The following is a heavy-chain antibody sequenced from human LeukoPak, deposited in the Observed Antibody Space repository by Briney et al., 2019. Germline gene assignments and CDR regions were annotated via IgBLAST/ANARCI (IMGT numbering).Heavy chain of an antibody. D-gene: IGHD2-21*01. CDR1: GYTFTGYY. V-gene: IGHV1-2*02. Sequence: ASVKVSCKSSGYTFTGYYMHRVRQAPGQGLEWMGWINPNSGGTNYAQKFQGRVTMTRDTSISTAYMELSRLRSDDTAVYYCARVLVARCGGDCYYFDYWGQVTLVTVSS. CDR3: ARVLVARCGGDCYYFDY. J-gene: IGHJ4*02. CDR2: INPNSGGT.